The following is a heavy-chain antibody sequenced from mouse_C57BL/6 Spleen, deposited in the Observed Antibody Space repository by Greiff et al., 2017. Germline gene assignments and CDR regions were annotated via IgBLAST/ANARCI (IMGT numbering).Heavy chain of an antibody. CDR2: INYDGSST. J-gene: IGHJ1*03. CDR3: ARDWDYGSSYTSYWYFDV. Sequence: EVKLMESEGGLVQPGSSMKLSCTASGFTFSDYYMAWVRQVPEKGLEWVANINYDGSSTYYLDSLKSRFIISRNNAKNMLYLQMSSLKSEDTATYYCARDWDYGSSYTSYWYFDVWGTGTTVTVSS. CDR1: GFTFSDYY. D-gene: IGHD1-1*01. V-gene: IGHV5-16*01.